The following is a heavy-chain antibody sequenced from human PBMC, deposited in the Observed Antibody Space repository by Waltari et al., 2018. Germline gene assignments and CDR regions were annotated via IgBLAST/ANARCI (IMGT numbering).Heavy chain of an antibody. V-gene: IGHV4-59*01. CDR1: GGSISGYY. D-gene: IGHD3-16*01. J-gene: IGHJ4*02. CDR3: ARERGYDGFDF. Sequence: GLVKPSETLSLTCAVSGGSISGYYWSWIRQPPGKGLEWIGYVYYTGTTHYNPSLKSRGTMSVDTSANQFSLKLASVTAADTAVYYCARERGYDGFDFWGQGTLATVSS. CDR2: VYYTGTT.